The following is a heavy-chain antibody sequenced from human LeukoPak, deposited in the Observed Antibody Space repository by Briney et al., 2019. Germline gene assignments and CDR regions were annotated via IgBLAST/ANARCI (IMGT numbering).Heavy chain of an antibody. J-gene: IGHJ4*02. CDR1: GFTFSSYA. CDR3: ARAMYYYDSSGYYYDGSDY. V-gene: IGHV3-33*08. D-gene: IGHD3-22*01. CDR2: IWYVGSNK. Sequence: GGSLRLSCAASGFTFSSYAMHWVRQAPGKGLEWVAVIWYVGSNKYYADSVKGRFTISRDNSKNTLYLQMNSLRAEDTAVYYCARAMYYYDSSGYYYDGSDYWGQGTLVTVSS.